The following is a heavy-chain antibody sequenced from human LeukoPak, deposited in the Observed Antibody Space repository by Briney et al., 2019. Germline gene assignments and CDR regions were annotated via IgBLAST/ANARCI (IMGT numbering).Heavy chain of an antibody. J-gene: IGHJ4*02. V-gene: IGHV3-23*01. D-gene: IGHD3-22*01. Sequence: GGSLRLSCAASGFTFSSYAMSWVRQAPGKGLEWVSAISGSGGSTYYADSVKGRFTISRDNSKNTLYLQMNSLRAEDTAVYYCAKDWEDYYDSSGSFYWGQGTLVTVSS. CDR1: GFTFSSYA. CDR2: ISGSGGST. CDR3: AKDWEDYYDSSGSFY.